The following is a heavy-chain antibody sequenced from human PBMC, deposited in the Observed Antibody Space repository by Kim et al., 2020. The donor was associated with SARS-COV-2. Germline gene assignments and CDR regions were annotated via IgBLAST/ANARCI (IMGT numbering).Heavy chain of an antibody. J-gene: IGHJ6*02. CDR1: GGSFSGYY. CDR2: INHSGST. D-gene: IGHD4-17*01. Sequence: SETLSLTCAVYGGSFSGYYWSWIRQPPGKGLEWIGEINHSGSTNYNPSLKSRVTISVDTSKNQFSLKLSSVTAADTAVYYCARGGDYGGNSGYYYYYYGMDVWGQGTTVTVSS. V-gene: IGHV4-34*01. CDR3: ARGGDYGGNSGYYYYYYGMDV.